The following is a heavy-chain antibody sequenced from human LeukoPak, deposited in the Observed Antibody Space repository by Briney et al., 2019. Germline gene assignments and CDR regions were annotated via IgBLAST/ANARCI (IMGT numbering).Heavy chain of an antibody. J-gene: IGHJ4*02. D-gene: IGHD5-18*01. CDR2: ISAYNGNT. CDR3: ARDVGRGYSYGYDY. V-gene: IGHV1-18*01. Sequence: ASVKVSCKASGYTFTSYGISWVRQSPGQGPEWMGWISAYNGNTNYAQKLQGRVTMTTDTSTSTAYMELRSLRSDDTAVYYCARDVGRGYSYGYDYWGQGTLVTVSS. CDR1: GYTFTSYG.